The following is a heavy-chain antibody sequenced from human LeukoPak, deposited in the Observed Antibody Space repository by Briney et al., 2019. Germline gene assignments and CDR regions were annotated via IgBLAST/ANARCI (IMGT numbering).Heavy chain of an antibody. V-gene: IGHV3-21*01. CDR2: ISSSSSDI. D-gene: IGHD1-26*01. J-gene: IGHJ4*02. CDR1: GFTFSTYS. Sequence: GGSLRLSCAASGFTFSTYSMNWVRQAPGKGLEWVSSISSSSSDIYYADSVKGRFTISRDNAKNSLYLQMNSLTAEDTAVYYCAREIVGTTTLFDYWDQGTLVTVS. CDR3: AREIVGTTTLFDY.